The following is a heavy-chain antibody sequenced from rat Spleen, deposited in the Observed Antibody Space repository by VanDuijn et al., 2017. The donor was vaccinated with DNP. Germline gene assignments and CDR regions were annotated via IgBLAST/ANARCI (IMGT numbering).Heavy chain of an antibody. J-gene: IGHJ3*01. V-gene: IGHV5-7*01. D-gene: IGHD1-12*03. CDR1: GFTFSDYY. Sequence: EVQLVESGGGLVQPGRSLKLSCVASGFTFSDYYMAWVRQAPKKGLEWVATILYDGDRTYYRDSVKGRFTISRDNAKSTLYLQMDSLRSEDTATYYCARPGFDGYYHVSWHGYWGQGTLVTVSS. CDR2: ILYDGDRT. CDR3: ARPGFDGYYHVSWHGY.